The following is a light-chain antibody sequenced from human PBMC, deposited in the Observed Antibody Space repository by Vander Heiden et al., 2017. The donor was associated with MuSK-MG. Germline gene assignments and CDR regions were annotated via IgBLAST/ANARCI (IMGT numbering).Light chain of an antibody. CDR1: SSDVGGYNY. V-gene: IGLV2-14*01. Sequence: SALTQPASVSGSPGQSITISCTGTSSDVGGYNYVSWYQQPPGKAPKLMIYDVSNRPSGVANRFSGSKSGNTASLTIAGLQAEDEADYYCSSYTSSSTQGVFGGGTKLTVL. J-gene: IGLJ3*02. CDR3: SSYTSSSTQGV. CDR2: DVS.